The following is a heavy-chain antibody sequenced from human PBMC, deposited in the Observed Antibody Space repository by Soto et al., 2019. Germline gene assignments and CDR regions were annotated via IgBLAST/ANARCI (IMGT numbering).Heavy chain of an antibody. D-gene: IGHD3-3*01. Sequence: QVQLVESGGGVVQPGRSLRLSCAASGFTISSYAMHWVRQAPGKGLEWVAVISYDGSNKYYADSVKGRFTISRDNSKNTLYLQMNSLRAEDTAVYYCARHKRDLRFLEWSYYCDYWGQGTLVTVCS. CDR3: ARHKRDLRFLEWSYYCDY. CDR2: ISYDGSNK. J-gene: IGHJ4*02. V-gene: IGHV3-30-3*01. CDR1: GFTISSYA.